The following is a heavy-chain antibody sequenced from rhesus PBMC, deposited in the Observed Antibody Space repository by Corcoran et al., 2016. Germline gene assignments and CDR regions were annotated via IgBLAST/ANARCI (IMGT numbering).Heavy chain of an antibody. Sequence: QVQLQESGPGLLKPSETLSLTCAVSGGSISGYYWNWIRQPPGRGLEWIGYIGGSSGLTDDHPPLARRLTFPTNTTKGQFYLKLSSVTAADTAVYYGARFTGYYPNCDSWGQGVLVTVSS. CDR3: ARFTGYYPNCDS. V-gene: IGHV4-165*02. CDR1: GGSISGYY. CDR2: IGGSSGLT. J-gene: IGHJ4*01. D-gene: IGHD3-3*01.